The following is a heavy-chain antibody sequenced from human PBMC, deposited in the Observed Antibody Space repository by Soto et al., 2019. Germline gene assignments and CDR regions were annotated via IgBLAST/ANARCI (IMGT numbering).Heavy chain of an antibody. D-gene: IGHD6-13*01. CDR2: IYWHDDK. V-gene: IGHV2-5*01. Sequence: QITLKESGPTLVKPTQTLTLTCTFSGFSLSTTGVGVGWIRQPPGEALEWLALIYWHDDKRYSPSLESRLTITKDTSKNQVVLTMTNMDPVDTATYYCAHRGGAAVGLYYFDYWGQGTRVTVSS. CDR3: AHRGGAAVGLYYFDY. J-gene: IGHJ4*02. CDR1: GFSLSTTGVG.